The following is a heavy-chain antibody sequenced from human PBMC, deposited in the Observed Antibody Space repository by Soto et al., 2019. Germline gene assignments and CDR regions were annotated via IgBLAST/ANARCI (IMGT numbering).Heavy chain of an antibody. CDR3: GGQDYGAKGYYFET. V-gene: IGHV4-39*01. Sequence: QLQLQESGSGLVKPSETLSLTCTVSNGSISSRSSYWGWIRQTPGKGPEWIGRSYYIGNTYDNPSLKSRVTLSIDTSKLKFSLKLNSVTAADTAVYFCGGQDYGAKGYYFETWGQGTLVTVSS. D-gene: IGHD4-17*01. CDR2: SYYIGNT. CDR1: NGSISSRSSY. J-gene: IGHJ4*02.